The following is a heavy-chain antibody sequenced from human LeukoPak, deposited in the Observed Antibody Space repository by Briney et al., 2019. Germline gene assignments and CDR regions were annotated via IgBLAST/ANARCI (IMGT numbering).Heavy chain of an antibody. CDR2: IIPIFGTA. CDR1: GGTFSSYA. Sequence: ASVKVSCKASGGTFSSYAISWVRQAPGQGLEWMGGIIPIFGTANYAQKFQGRVTITTDESTSTAYMELNSLRAEDTAVYYCAKEPGGDSDYFDYWGQGTLVTVSS. J-gene: IGHJ4*02. CDR3: AKEPGGDSDYFDY. V-gene: IGHV1-69*05. D-gene: IGHD4-17*01.